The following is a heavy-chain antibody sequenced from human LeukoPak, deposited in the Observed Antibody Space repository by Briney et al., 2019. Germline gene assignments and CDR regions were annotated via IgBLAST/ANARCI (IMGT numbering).Heavy chain of an antibody. D-gene: IGHD4-17*01. J-gene: IGHJ4*02. Sequence: SETLSLTCTVSGGSISSYYWSWIRQPPGKGLEWIGYIYYSGSTNYNPSLKSRVTISVDTSKNQFSLKLSSVTAADTAVYYCAGLTTVTNYFDYWGQATLVTVSS. CDR3: AGLTTVTNYFDY. CDR1: GGSISSYY. CDR2: IYYSGST. V-gene: IGHV4-59*01.